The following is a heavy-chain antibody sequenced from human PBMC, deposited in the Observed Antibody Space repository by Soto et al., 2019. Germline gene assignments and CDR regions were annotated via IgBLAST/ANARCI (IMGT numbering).Heavy chain of an antibody. CDR2: IKQDGSGT. CDR3: AKGLINGRWYAAD. D-gene: IGHD6-13*01. Sequence: PGGSLRLSCAASGLTFSSYWMSWVRQAPGKGLEWVANIKQDGSGTYYVDSVKGRFTISRDNAKDSLYLQMNNLRAEDTGVYYCAKGLINGRWYAADWGQGTLVTVP. J-gene: IGHJ4*02. V-gene: IGHV3-7*03. CDR1: GLTFSSYW.